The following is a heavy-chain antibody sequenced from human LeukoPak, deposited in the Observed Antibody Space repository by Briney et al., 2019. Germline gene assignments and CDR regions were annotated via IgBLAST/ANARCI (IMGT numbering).Heavy chain of an antibody. D-gene: IGHD3-22*01. V-gene: IGHV1-46*01. CDR2: INPSGGSI. J-gene: IGHJ3*02. CDR1: GYIFTSYY. CDR3: ARGRNYYDSSRYYYEGDAFDI. Sequence: ASVKVSCKASGYIFTSYYMYWVRQAPGQGLEWMGIINPSGGSIRYAQKFQGRVTMTRDTSTSTVYMELSSLRSEDTAVYYCARGRNYYDSSRYYYEGDAFDIWGQGTMVAVSS.